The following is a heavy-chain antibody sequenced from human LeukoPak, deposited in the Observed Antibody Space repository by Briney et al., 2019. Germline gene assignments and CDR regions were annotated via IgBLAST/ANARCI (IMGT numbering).Heavy chain of an antibody. CDR2: IYPSDGST. D-gene: IGHD3-3*01. V-gene: IGHV1-46*01. CDR3: ARVIGPTYYDFWSGYASDN. CDR1: GYSFTSNY. Sequence: ASVKVSCKASGYSFTSNYIHWVRQAPGQGLEWMGMIYPSDGSTSYAQKFQGRVTMTTDTFTSTAYMELRSLRSDDTAVYYCARVIGPTYYDFWSGYASDNWGQGTLVTVSS. J-gene: IGHJ4*02.